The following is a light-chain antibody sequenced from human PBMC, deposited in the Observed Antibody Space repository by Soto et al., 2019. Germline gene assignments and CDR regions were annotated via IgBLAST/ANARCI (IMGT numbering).Light chain of an antibody. CDR2: KAS. J-gene: IGKJ1*01. CDR3: QHYNSYSEA. CDR1: QTISSR. V-gene: IGKV1-5*03. Sequence: DILMTQSPSTLSGSVGDRVTLTCRASQTISSRLAWYQQKPGKAPKLLIYKASTLKSGVPSRFSGSGSGTEFTLTISSLQPDDFATYYCQHYNSYSEAFGQGTKVELK.